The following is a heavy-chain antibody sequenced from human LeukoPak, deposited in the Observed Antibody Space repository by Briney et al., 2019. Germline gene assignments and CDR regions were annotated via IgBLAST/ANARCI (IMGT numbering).Heavy chain of an antibody. Sequence: GGSLRLSCAASGFTFSDYYMSWIRQVPGKGLEWVSYISSSGSTIYYAESVKGRFTISRDNAKNSLYLQMNSLRAEDTAVYYCARDLLVTIAVAGPYYYGMDVWGQGTTVTVSS. J-gene: IGHJ6*02. CDR3: ARDLLVTIAVAGPYYYGMDV. CDR2: ISSSGSTI. V-gene: IGHV3-11*01. CDR1: GFTFSDYY. D-gene: IGHD6-19*01.